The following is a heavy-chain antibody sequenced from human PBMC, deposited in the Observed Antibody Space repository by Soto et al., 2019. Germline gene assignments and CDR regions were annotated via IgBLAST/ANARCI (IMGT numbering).Heavy chain of an antibody. Sequence: QVQLQESGPGLVKPSETLSLTCTVSGDSISNYYWSWIRQPPGKGLEWIGYIYYSGSTNYNPSLKSRVTIPVDTSKNQCSRKLSSVTAADTAVYYCARHLWVGSSWYLGAFDIWGQGTMVTVSS. CDR1: GDSISNYY. J-gene: IGHJ3*02. CDR3: ARHLWVGSSWYLGAFDI. CDR2: IYYSGST. V-gene: IGHV4-59*08. D-gene: IGHD6-13*01.